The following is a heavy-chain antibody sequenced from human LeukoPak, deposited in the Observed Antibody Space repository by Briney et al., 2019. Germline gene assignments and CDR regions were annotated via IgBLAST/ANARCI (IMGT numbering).Heavy chain of an antibody. J-gene: IGHJ4*02. D-gene: IGHD5-12*01. CDR2: FDPEDGET. CDR3: ATGGKGGYDYVFDY. V-gene: IGHV1-24*01. Sequence: GASVKVSCKVSGYTLTELSMHWVRQAPGKGLEWMGGFDPEDGETIYAQKFQGRVTMTEDTSTDTAYMELSSLRSEDTAVYYCATGGKGGYDYVFDYWGQGTLVTVSS. CDR1: GYTLTELS.